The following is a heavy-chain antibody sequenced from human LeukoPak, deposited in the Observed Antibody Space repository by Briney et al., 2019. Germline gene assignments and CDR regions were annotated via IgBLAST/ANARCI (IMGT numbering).Heavy chain of an antibody. CDR1: GFTFSSYS. D-gene: IGHD3-9*01. CDR3: AKVFVLMRGIPENWFDP. CDR2: ISFDGIDQ. Sequence: GGSLRLSCAASGFTFSSYSMNWVRQAPGKGLDWVAVISFDGIDQYYADSVRGRFTVSRDNSENTLYLQMNSLRIEDTALYFCAKVFVLMRGIPENWFDPWGQGTLVTVSS. J-gene: IGHJ5*02. V-gene: IGHV3-30*18.